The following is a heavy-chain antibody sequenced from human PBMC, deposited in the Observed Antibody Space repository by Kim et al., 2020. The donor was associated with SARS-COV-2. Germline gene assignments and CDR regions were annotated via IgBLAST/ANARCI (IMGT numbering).Heavy chain of an antibody. CDR3: AKDMYYDFWSGYSADV. Sequence: SLRLSCAASGFTFSSYGMHWVRQAPGKGLEWVAVISYDGSNKYYADTVKGRFTSSRDNSKNTLYLQMNSLRAEDTAVYYCAKDMYYDFWSGYSADVWGQGATVTVS. V-gene: IGHV3-30*18. J-gene: IGHJ6*02. CDR2: ISYDGSNK. D-gene: IGHD3-3*01. CDR1: GFTFSSYG.